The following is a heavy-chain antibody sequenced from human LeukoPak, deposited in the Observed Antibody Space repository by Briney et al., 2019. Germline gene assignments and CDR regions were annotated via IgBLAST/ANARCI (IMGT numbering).Heavy chain of an antibody. CDR1: GITFNSYG. CDR2: IRYDGSNE. J-gene: IGHJ4*02. CDR3: CGDFDY. Sequence: GGSLRLSCAASGITFNSYGMHWVRQAPDKGLEWVAFIRYDGSNEYYVDSVKGRFTISRDNSKKTLYLQMNSLRGEDTAVYYCCGDFDYWGQGTLVTVSS. V-gene: IGHV3-30*02. D-gene: IGHD2-21*01.